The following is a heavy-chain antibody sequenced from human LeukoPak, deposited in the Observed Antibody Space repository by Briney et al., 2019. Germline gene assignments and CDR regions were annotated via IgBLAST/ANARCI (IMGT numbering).Heavy chain of an antibody. J-gene: IGHJ4*02. CDR1: GFTFNIYA. V-gene: IGHV3-30*02. Sequence: GGSLRLSCAAPGFTFNIYAMHWVRQAPGKGLEWVAFIRYDGSDKYYADSVKGRFTISRDNSKNTLYLQMNSLRADDTAVYCCAKERDSSSWSDYWGQGTLVTVSS. CDR2: IRYDGSDK. CDR3: AKERDSSSWSDY. D-gene: IGHD6-13*01.